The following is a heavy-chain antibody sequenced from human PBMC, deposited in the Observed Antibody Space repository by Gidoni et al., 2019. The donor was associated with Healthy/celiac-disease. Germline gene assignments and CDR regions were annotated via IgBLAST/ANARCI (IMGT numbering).Heavy chain of an antibody. Sequence: EVQLVESGGGLVKPGGSLRLSCAASGFTFSNAGMSWVRQAPGKGLEWVGRIKSKTDGGTTDYAAPVKGRFTISRDDSKNTLYLQMNSLKTEDTAVYYCTTDRGVVATIMAYWGQGTLVTVSS. J-gene: IGHJ4*02. CDR3: TTDRGVVATIMAY. V-gene: IGHV3-15*01. CDR2: IKSKTDGGTT. D-gene: IGHD5-12*01. CDR1: GFTFSNAG.